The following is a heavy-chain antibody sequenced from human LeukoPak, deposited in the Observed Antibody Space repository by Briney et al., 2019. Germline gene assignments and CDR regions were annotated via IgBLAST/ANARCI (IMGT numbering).Heavy chain of an antibody. D-gene: IGHD2-2*01. V-gene: IGHV3-30-3*01. CDR1: GFTFSSYA. CDR2: ISYDGSNK. J-gene: IGHJ4*02. Sequence: GGSLRLSCAASGFTFSSYAMHWVRQAPGKGLEWVAVISYDGSNKYYADSVKGRFTISRDNSKNTLYLQMNSLRAEDTAVYYCASGGPVPAAMFNPFPPFDYWGQGTLVTVSS. CDR3: ASGGPVPAAMFNPFPPFDY.